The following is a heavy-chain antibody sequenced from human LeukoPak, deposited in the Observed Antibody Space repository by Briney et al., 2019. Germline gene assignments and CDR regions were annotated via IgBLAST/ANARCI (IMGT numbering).Heavy chain of an antibody. Sequence: ASVKVSCKASGGTFSSYAISWVRQAPGQGLEWMGGIIPIFGTANYAQKFQGRVTITADESTSTAYMELSSLRSEDTAVYYCARDRMVRGVIKGRGFDPWGQGTLVTVSS. CDR1: GGTFSSYA. J-gene: IGHJ5*02. CDR3: ARDRMVRGVIKGRGFDP. CDR2: IIPIFGTA. D-gene: IGHD3-10*01. V-gene: IGHV1-69*13.